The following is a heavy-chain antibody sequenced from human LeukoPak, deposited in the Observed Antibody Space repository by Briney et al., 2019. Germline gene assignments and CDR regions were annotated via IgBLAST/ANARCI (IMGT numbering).Heavy chain of an antibody. V-gene: IGHV1-8*03. CDR2: MNPNSGNT. D-gene: IGHD1-26*01. Sequence: ASVKVSCKASGYTFTSYDINWVRQATGQGLEWMGWMNPNSGNTGYAQKFQGRVTITRNTSISTAYMELSSLRSEDTAVYHCATARSGSYPIDYWGQGTLVTVSS. CDR3: ATARSGSYPIDY. J-gene: IGHJ4*02. CDR1: GYTFTSYD.